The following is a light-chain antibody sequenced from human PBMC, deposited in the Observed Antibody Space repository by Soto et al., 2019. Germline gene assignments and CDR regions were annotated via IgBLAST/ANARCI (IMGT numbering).Light chain of an antibody. V-gene: IGKV3-11*01. J-gene: IGKJ4*01. Sequence: EIVLTQSPGTLSLSPGESAALSCRASQSVSHFLAWYQQKPGQAPRLLIYDTSSRATGIPGRFSGSGSGTDFTPTIDSLEPEDSAVYYCQQRTDWPTFGGGTKVDIK. CDR2: DTS. CDR1: QSVSHF. CDR3: QQRTDWPT.